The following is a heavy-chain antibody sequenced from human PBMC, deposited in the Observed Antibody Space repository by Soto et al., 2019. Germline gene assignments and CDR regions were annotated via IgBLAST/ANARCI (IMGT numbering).Heavy chain of an antibody. CDR3: ARDRGAARPARYYYYGMDV. J-gene: IGHJ6*02. CDR2: IYYSGST. CDR1: GGSISSYY. D-gene: IGHD6-6*01. Sequence: PSETLSLTCTVSGGSISSYYWSWIRQPPGKGLEWIGYIYYSGSTNYNPSLKSRVTISVDTSKNQFSLKLSSVTAADTAVYYCARDRGAARPARYYYYGMDVWGQGTTVTVSS. V-gene: IGHV4-59*01.